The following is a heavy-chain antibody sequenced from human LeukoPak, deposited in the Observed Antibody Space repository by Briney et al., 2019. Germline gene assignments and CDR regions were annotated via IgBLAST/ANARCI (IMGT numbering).Heavy chain of an antibody. J-gene: IGHJ6*02. Sequence: GRSLRLSCAASGFTFSSYWTSSVRQAPGKGLGWVANIKQVGSEKYYVDSVKGRFTISRDNAKNSLYLQMNSLRAEDTAVYYCAREEVATILYLYYYYGMDVWGQGTTVTVSS. CDR3: AREEVATILYLYYYYGMDV. CDR2: IKQVGSEK. D-gene: IGHD5-12*01. V-gene: IGHV3-7*01. CDR1: GFTFSSYW.